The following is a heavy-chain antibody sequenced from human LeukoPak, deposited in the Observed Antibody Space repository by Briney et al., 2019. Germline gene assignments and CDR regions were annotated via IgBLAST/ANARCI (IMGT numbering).Heavy chain of an antibody. CDR3: ITDGFDSGGFDY. CDR2: IKSKTDGGTT. Sequence: PGGSLRLSCAASGFTFSNAWMSWVRQAPGKGLEWVGRIKSKTDGGTTDYAAPVKGRFTISRDDSKNTLYLQMNSLKTEDTAVYYCITDGFDSGGFDYWGQGTLVTVSS. J-gene: IGHJ4*02. D-gene: IGHD3-16*01. V-gene: IGHV3-15*01. CDR1: GFTFSNAW.